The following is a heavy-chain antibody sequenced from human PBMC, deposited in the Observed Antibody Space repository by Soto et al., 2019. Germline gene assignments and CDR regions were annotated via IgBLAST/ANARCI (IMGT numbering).Heavy chain of an antibody. D-gene: IGHD3-16*01. J-gene: IGHJ5*02. V-gene: IGHV4-34*01. CDR1: GGSISSGYY. CDR3: ARAGGAYLRT. Sequence: SETLSLTCSVSGGSISSGYYWSWIRQPPGKGLEWIGEINHSGSTNYNPSLKSRVTISVDTSKNQFSLKLSSVTAADTAVYYCARAGGAYLRTWGQGTLVTVSS. CDR2: INHSGST.